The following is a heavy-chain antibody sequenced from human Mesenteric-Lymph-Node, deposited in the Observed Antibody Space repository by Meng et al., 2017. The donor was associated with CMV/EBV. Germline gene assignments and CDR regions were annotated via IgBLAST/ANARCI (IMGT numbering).Heavy chain of an antibody. CDR3: ARGTVTTTAFDI. D-gene: IGHD4-17*01. CDR2: ISSTSSDI. Sequence: GGSLRLSCVASGFPFSSFSMNWVRQAPGKGLEWVSSISSTSSDIYYADSVRGRFTVSRDNAKNSLYLQMNNLGAEDTAVYYCARGTVTTTAFDIWGQGTMVTVSS. CDR1: GFPFSSFS. V-gene: IGHV3-21*01. J-gene: IGHJ3*02.